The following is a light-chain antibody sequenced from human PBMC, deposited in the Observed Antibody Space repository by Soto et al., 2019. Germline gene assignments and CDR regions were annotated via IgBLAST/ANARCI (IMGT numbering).Light chain of an antibody. V-gene: IGKV1-39*01. Sequence: DIQMTQSPSSLSASVGETVTITCRASQSVNMNLNWYQQKPGKAPRLLIYGASSLQSGVPSRFSGSGSGTDFTLTISSLRPEDFATYHCQQSHIANTCGQGTNLEIK. CDR2: GAS. CDR1: QSVNMN. J-gene: IGKJ2*01. CDR3: QQSHIANT.